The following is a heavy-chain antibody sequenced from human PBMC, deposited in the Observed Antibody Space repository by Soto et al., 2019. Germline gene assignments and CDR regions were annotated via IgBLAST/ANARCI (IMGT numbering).Heavy chain of an antibody. J-gene: IGHJ4*02. V-gene: IGHV2-5*02. CDR2: IYWDDDK. CDR1: GFSLSTSGVG. CDR3: ANSQPSDYDDY. Sequence: SGPTLVNPTQTLTLTRTFSGFSLSTSGVGVGWIRQPPGKALEWLALIYWDDDKRYSPSLKSRLTITKDTSKNQVVLTMTNMDPADTDTSYSANSQPSDYDDYWGQGTLVTVSS.